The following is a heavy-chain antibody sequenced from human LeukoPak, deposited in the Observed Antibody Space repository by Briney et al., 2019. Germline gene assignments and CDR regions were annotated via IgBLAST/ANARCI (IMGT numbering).Heavy chain of an antibody. CDR1: GGSISSYY. J-gene: IGHJ4*02. Sequence: SETLSLTCTVSGGSISSYYWSWIRQPPGKGLEWIGYYSGSTNSNPSLKSRVTISVDTSKNQFSLKLSSVTAADTAVYYCARHGPPRYFDSWGQGTLVTVSS. V-gene: IGHV4-59*08. CDR2: YSGST. CDR3: ARHGPPRYFDS.